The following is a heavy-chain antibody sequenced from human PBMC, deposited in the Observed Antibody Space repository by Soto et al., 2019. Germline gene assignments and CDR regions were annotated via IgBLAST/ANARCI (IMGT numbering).Heavy chain of an antibody. Sequence: RSLTCAVSGGSFTRNNWWTWVRQPPGQGLEWIGEIYRTGSTNYNPSLKCRVTISLDKSENQFSLQVTSLTAADTAVYYCASRDPGTTVDYWGQGTLVTVSS. V-gene: IGHV4-4*02. J-gene: IGHJ4*02. CDR1: GGSFTRNNW. CDR3: ASRDPGTTVDY. CDR2: IYRTGST. D-gene: IGHD1-7*01.